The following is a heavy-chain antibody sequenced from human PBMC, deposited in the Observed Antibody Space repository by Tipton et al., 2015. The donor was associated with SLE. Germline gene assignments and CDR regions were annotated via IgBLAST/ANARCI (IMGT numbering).Heavy chain of an antibody. CDR2: IYYSGST. CDR1: GGSISSSSYC. CDR3: ARHDYGDYGYFDY. D-gene: IGHD4-17*01. J-gene: IGHJ4*02. Sequence: TLSLTCTVSGGSISSSSYCWGWIRQPPGKGLEWIGSIYYSGSTYYNPSLKSRVTISVDTSKNQFSLKLSSVTAADTAVYYCARHDYGDYGYFDYWGQGTLVTVSS. V-gene: IGHV4-39*01.